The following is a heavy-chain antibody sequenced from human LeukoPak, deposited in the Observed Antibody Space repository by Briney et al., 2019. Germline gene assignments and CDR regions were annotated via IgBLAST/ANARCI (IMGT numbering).Heavy chain of an antibody. Sequence: PGGSLRLSCAASGFTFNTYGMHWVRQAPGKGLEWVAIISYDGNNKYYAESVKGRFTISRDNSKNTLYLQLNSLRAEDTAVYYCAKGYEYFDWLGIDSWGQGTLVTVSS. D-gene: IGHD3-9*01. CDR2: ISYDGNNK. J-gene: IGHJ4*02. CDR3: AKGYEYFDWLGIDS. V-gene: IGHV3-30*18. CDR1: GFTFNTYG.